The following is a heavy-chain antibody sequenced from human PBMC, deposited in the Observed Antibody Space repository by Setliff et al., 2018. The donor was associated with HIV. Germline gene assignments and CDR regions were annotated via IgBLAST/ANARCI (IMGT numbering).Heavy chain of an antibody. J-gene: IGHJ6*02. D-gene: IGHD3-22*01. Sequence: PSETLSLTCTVSGGSISSSSYYWTWIRQPAGKGLEWIGRIYTTGSTNYNPSLKSRVTISVDTSKNQFSLKLSSVTAADTAVYYCARQDQYDDSGYYVGFYGMDVWGQGTTVTV. CDR1: GGSISSSSYY. CDR3: ARQDQYDDSGYYVGFYGMDV. CDR2: IYTTGST. V-gene: IGHV4-61*02.